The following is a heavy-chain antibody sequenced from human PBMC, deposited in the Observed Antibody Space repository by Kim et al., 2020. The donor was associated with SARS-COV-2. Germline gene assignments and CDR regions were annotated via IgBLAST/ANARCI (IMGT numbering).Heavy chain of an antibody. CDR1: GFKFSSYA. J-gene: IGHJ4*02. CDR3: ANGRRDGYNYVVY. D-gene: IGHD5-12*01. CDR2: INGSDSST. Sequence: GGSLRLSCAASGFKFSSYAMTWVRQAPGKGLEGGALINGSDSSTYYADSVKGRFTISRDNSKNTLYLQMNSLRAEDTAVYFCANGRRDGYNYVVYWGQGTLVTVSS. V-gene: IGHV3-23*01.